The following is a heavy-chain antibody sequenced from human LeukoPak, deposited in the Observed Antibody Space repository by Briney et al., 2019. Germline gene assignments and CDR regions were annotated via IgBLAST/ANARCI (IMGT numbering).Heavy chain of an antibody. CDR2: IYTSGST. V-gene: IGHV4-4*07. D-gene: IGHD3-3*01. J-gene: IGHJ4*02. CDR1: GVSISSYY. Sequence: PSETLSLTCTVSGVSISSYYWCWIRQPAGKGLEWIGRIYTSGSTNYNPSLKSRVTMSVDTSKNQFSLKLSSVTAADTAVYYCARASDYDFWSGYVFDYWGQGTLVTVSS. CDR3: ARASDYDFWSGYVFDY.